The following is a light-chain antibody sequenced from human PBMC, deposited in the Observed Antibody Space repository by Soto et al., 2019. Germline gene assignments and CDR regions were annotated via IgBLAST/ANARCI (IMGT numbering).Light chain of an antibody. CDR3: QQYNTWPS. Sequence: EIVMTQSPATLSVSPGERATLSCRASQSVSSNLAWYQQKPGQAPRLLISGASTRATGIPARFSGSWSGTDFTLTISSVQSGDVAVYYCQQYNTWPSFGQGTRLEIK. CDR1: QSVSSN. CDR2: GAS. J-gene: IGKJ5*01. V-gene: IGKV3D-15*01.